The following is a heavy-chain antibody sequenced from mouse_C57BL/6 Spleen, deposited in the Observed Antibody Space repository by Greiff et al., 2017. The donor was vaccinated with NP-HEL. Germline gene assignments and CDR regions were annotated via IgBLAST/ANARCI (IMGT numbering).Heavy chain of an antibody. Sequence: EVKLQESGPGLVKPSQSLSLTCSVTGYSITSGYYWNWIRQFPGNKLEWMGYISYDGSNNYNPSLKNRISITRDTSKNQFFLKLNSVTTEDTATYYCARDPLIYYDYDGVAYWGQGTSVTVSS. V-gene: IGHV3-6*01. CDR3: ARDPLIYYDYDGVAY. D-gene: IGHD2-4*01. CDR1: GYSITSGYY. J-gene: IGHJ4*01. CDR2: ISYDGSN.